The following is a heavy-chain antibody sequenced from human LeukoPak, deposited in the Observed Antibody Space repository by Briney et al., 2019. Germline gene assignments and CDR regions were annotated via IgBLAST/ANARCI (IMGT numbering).Heavy chain of an antibody. Sequence: GASVKVSCKASGDTFTSDVINGVRQATGQGLEWMGWMNPNSGNTGYAQKFQGRVTMTRKTSISTAYMELSSLRSEDTAVYYCAPSFYTAMVKEDAFDIWGQGTMVTVSS. D-gene: IGHD5-18*01. CDR3: APSFYTAMVKEDAFDI. CDR2: MNPNSGNT. J-gene: IGHJ3*02. V-gene: IGHV1-8*01. CDR1: GDTFTSDV.